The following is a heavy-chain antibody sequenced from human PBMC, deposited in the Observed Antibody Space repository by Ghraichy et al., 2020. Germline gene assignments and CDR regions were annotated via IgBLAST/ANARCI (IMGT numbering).Heavy chain of an antibody. CDR1: GGPISSSSYY. J-gene: IGHJ4*02. D-gene: IGHD2-21*01. Sequence: SETLSLTCTVSGGPISSSSYYWGWIRQPPGKGLEWIGSFYYSGNTYYNPSLKSRVSISVDTSKKQFSLKLRFVTAADTAVYYCARQGGDYHTSGTPTHYFDYWGQGTLVTVSS. CDR2: FYYSGNT. CDR3: ARQGGDYHTSGTPTHYFDY. V-gene: IGHV4-39*01.